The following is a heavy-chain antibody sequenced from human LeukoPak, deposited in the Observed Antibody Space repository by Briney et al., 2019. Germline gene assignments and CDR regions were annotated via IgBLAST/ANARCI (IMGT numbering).Heavy chain of an antibody. Sequence: GGSLRLSCVASGLTFSTYGMNWVRQAPGKGLEWISYISRSITTIYYADSVKGRFTISRDNAENSLYLQMNGLRAEDTAVYYCARGPTQYSGSYHNLGAFDIWGQGTMVTVSS. V-gene: IGHV3-48*01. CDR2: ISRSITTI. D-gene: IGHD1-26*01. CDR1: GLTFSTYG. CDR3: ARGPTQYSGSYHNLGAFDI. J-gene: IGHJ3*02.